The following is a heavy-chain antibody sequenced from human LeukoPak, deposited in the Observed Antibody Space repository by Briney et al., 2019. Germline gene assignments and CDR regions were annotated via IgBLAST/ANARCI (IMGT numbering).Heavy chain of an antibody. V-gene: IGHV1-2*02. D-gene: IGHD2-2*01. CDR1: GYTFTGYY. J-gene: IGHJ5*02. CDR2: INPNSGGT. Sequence: ASVKVSCKASGYTFTGYYMHWVRQAPGQGLEWMGWINPNSGGTNYAQKFQGRVTMTRDTSISTAYMELSRLRSDDTAVYYCARGVVVPAAGYSWFDPWGQGTLVTVSS. CDR3: ARGVVVPAAGYSWFDP.